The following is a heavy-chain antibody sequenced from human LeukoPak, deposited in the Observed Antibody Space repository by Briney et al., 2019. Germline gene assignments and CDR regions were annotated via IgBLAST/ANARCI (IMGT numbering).Heavy chain of an antibody. CDR2: IRSKADSYAT. CDR3: TRQGEYYDFWSGYYTFDY. Sequence: GGSLRLSCAASGFTFSGSAMHWVRQASGKGLEWVGRIRSKADSYATAYAASVKGRFTISRDDSKNTAYLQMNSLKTEDTAVYYCTRQGEYYDFWSGYYTFDYWGQGTLVTVSS. CDR1: GFTFSGSA. J-gene: IGHJ4*02. V-gene: IGHV3-73*01. D-gene: IGHD3-3*01.